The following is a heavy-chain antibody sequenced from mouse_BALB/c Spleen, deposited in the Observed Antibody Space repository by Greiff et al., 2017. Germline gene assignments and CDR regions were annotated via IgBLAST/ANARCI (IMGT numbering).Heavy chain of an antibody. Sequence: VQLQQSGPGLVKPSQSLSLTCSVTGYSITSGYYWNWIRQFPGNKLEWMGYISYDGSNNYNPSLKNRISITRDTSKNQFFLKLNSVTTEDTATYYCARATYYRYDGYYFDYWGQGTTLTVSS. CDR1: GYSITSGYY. D-gene: IGHD2-14*01. CDR3: ARATYYRYDGYYFDY. V-gene: IGHV3-6*02. J-gene: IGHJ2*01. CDR2: ISYDGSN.